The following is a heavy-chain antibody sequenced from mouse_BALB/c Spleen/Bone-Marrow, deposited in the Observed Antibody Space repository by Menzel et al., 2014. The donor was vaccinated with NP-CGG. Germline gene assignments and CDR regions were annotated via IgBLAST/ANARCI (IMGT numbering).Heavy chain of an antibody. D-gene: IGHD2-1*01. V-gene: IGHV5-6-3*01. CDR1: GFTFSSYG. Sequence: EVKLVESGGGLVQPGGSLKLSCAASGFTFSSYGMSWVRQTPDKGLELVASINSNGGSTYYPDSVKGRFTISRDNAKNTLSLQMGSLKSEDTAMYYCARGNYGNYVDYFDYWGQGTTLTVSS. J-gene: IGHJ2*01. CDR2: INSNGGST. CDR3: ARGNYGNYVDYFDY.